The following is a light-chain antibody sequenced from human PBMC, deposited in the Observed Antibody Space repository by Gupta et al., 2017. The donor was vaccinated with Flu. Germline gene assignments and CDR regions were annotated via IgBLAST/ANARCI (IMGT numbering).Light chain of an antibody. CDR3: QNGHHVPLT. CDR1: HWVANS. V-gene: IGKV1-27*01. J-gene: IGKJ1*01. CDR2: SAS. Sequence: QLNQSPPSLSASVGDTVTITCRASHWVANSLSWYQQRPGKSPALLIHSASTLDAGVSSRFSGSGAGTEFTLSISKLQPEDSATYYCQNGHHVPLTFGHGT.